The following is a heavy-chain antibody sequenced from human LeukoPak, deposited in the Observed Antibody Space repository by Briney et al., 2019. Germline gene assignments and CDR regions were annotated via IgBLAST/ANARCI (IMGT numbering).Heavy chain of an antibody. CDR2: ISSGSSTI. V-gene: IGHV3-48*01. D-gene: IGHD3-22*01. Sequence: GGSLRLSCAASGFIFSSYSMNWVRQAPGKGLEWVSYISSGSSTIYYADSVKGRFTISRDNAKNSLYLQMNSLRAEDTAFYHCARGTHYYESIGYDRWGQGTLVTVSS. CDR1: GFIFSSYS. J-gene: IGHJ5*02. CDR3: ARGTHYYESIGYDR.